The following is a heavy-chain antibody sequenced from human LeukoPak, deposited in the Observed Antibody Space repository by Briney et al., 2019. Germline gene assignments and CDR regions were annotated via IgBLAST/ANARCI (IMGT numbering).Heavy chain of an antibody. D-gene: IGHD3-16*01. CDR2: INHSGST. CDR3: ARDSGATGEVKFDP. V-gene: IGHV4-34*01. Sequence: SETLSLTRAVYGGSFSGYYWSWIRQPPGKGPEWIGEINHSGSTNYNPSLKSRVTISADTSKNQFSLKLSSVTAADTAVYYCARDSGATGEVKFDPWGQGTLVTVPS. J-gene: IGHJ5*02. CDR1: GGSFSGYY.